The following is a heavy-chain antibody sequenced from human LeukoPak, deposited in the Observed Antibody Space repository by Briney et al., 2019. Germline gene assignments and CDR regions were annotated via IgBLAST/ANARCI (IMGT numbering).Heavy chain of an antibody. V-gene: IGHV1-2*02. Sequence: ASVKVSCTASGYTFTAYFIHWVRQAPGQGLEWMGWINPNSGGTNYAQRFQGRVTMTRDTSISTAYMELRSDDTAVYYCATYSLEKNAFDIWGQGTMVTVAS. J-gene: IGHJ3*02. CDR2: INPNSGGT. D-gene: IGHD5-24*01. CDR1: GYTFTAYF. CDR3: ATYSLEKNAFDI.